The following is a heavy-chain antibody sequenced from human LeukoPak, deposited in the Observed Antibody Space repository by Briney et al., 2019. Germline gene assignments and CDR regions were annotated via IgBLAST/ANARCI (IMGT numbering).Heavy chain of an antibody. CDR3: ARGYYDFWSGYYTILGNYYYYMDV. D-gene: IGHD3-3*01. CDR2: MNPNSGNT. CDR1: GYTFTSYY. Sequence: ASVKVSCKASGYTFTSYYMHWVRQAPGQGLEWMGWMNPNSGNTGYAQKFQGRVTMTRNTSISTAYMELSSLRSEDTAAYYCARGYYDFWSGYYTILGNYYYYMDVWGKGTTVTVSS. J-gene: IGHJ6*03. V-gene: IGHV1-8*02.